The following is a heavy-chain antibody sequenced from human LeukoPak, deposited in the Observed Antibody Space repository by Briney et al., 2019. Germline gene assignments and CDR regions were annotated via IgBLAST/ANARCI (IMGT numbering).Heavy chain of an antibody. CDR1: GFTFSTYW. CDR2: IKEDGSEK. D-gene: IGHD1-14*01. J-gene: IGHJ4*02. CDR3: ARGEVRRGWYVD. Sequence: GGSLRLSCAASGFTFSTYWMQWVRQPPGKGLEWVANIKEDGSEKYYVESVKGRFTISRDNAKISVYLQMNSLRGEDTAVYYCARGEVRRGWYVDCGQGTLVTVSS. V-gene: IGHV3-7*04.